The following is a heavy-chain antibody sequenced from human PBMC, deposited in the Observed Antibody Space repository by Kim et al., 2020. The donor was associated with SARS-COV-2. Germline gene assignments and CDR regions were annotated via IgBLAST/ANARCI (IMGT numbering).Heavy chain of an antibody. D-gene: IGHD3-9*01. CDR2: INHSGST. CDR3: ARGRLRYKGNDY. Sequence: SETLSLTCAVYGGSFSGYYWSWIRQPPGKGLEWIGEINHSGSTNYNPSLKSRVTISVDTSKNQFSLKLSSVTAADTAVYYCARGRLRYKGNDYWGQGTLVTVSS. V-gene: IGHV4-34*01. J-gene: IGHJ4*02. CDR1: GGSFSGYY.